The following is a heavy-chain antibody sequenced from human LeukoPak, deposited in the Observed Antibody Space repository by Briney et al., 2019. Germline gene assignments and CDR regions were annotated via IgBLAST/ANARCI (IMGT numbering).Heavy chain of an antibody. V-gene: IGHV6-1*01. Sequence: SQTLSLTFAISGDSVSHKRASWNWLKQSPSRGLERLGRTYYRSKWYNGYAVSVQGSITVNPDTSKNQLSLQLNSVTPEDTAVYYCTRGPVWGSAWGQGTLVTVSS. D-gene: IGHD3-16*01. CDR2: TYYRSKWYN. J-gene: IGHJ5*02. CDR1: GDSVSHKRAS. CDR3: TRGPVWGSA.